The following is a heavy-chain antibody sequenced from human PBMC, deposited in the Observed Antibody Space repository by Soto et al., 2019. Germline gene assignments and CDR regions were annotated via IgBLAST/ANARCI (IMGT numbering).Heavy chain of an antibody. CDR2: INPNSGGT. D-gene: IGHD2-2*01. V-gene: IGHV1-2*02. Sequence: GASVKVSCKASGYTFTGYYMHWVRQAPGQGLEWMGWINPNSGGTNYAQKFQGRVTMTRDTSISTAYMELSRLRSDDTAVYYCARDLSTRSVGVGYWGQGTLVTVSS. J-gene: IGHJ4*02. CDR3: ARDLSTRSVGVGY. CDR1: GYTFTGYY.